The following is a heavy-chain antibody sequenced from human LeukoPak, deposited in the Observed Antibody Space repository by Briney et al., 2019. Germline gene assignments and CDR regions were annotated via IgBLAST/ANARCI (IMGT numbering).Heavy chain of an antibody. CDR2: IYYSGST. CDR1: GGSISSYY. J-gene: IGHJ6*02. D-gene: IGHD2-15*01. V-gene: IGHV4-59*08. Sequence: SETLSLTCTVSGGSISSYYWSWIRQPPGKGLEWIGYIYYSGSTNYNPSLKSRVTTSVDTSKNQFSLKLSSVTAADTAVYYCARHIVVVVAGRGGMDVWGQGTTVTVSS. CDR3: ARHIVVVVAGRGGMDV.